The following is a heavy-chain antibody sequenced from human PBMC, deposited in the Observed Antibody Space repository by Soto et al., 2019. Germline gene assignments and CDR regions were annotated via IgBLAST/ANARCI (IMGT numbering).Heavy chain of an antibody. CDR3: ARDFYYDQPYGMDV. J-gene: IGHJ6*02. Sequence: SETLSLTCAVSGGSISSGGYSWSWVRQPPGKGLEWIGSIYYSGSTYYNPSLKSRVTISVDTSKNQFSLKLISVTAADTAVYYCARDFYYDQPYGMDVWGQGTTVTVSS. V-gene: IGHV4-30-2*03. CDR1: GGSISSGGYS. CDR2: IYYSGST. D-gene: IGHD3-22*01.